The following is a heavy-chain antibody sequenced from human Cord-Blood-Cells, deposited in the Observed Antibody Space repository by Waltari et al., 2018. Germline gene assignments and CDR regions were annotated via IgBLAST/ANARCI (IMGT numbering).Heavy chain of an antibody. CDR3: ARRGSQKYYSSSWLYYFDY. J-gene: IGHJ4*02. V-gene: IGHV4-34*01. CDR1: GGSFSGYY. CDR2: INHSGST. Sequence: QVQLQQWGAGLLKPSETLSLTCAVYGGSFSGYYWSWIRQPPGKGLAWIGEINHSGSTNYNPSLKSRVTISVDTSKNQFSLKLSSVTAADTAVYYCARRGSQKYYSSSWLYYFDYWGQGTLVTVSS. D-gene: IGHD6-13*01.